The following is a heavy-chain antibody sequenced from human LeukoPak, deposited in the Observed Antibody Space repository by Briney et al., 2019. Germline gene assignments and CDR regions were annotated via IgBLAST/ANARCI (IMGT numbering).Heavy chain of an antibody. CDR2: VXGXXSXT. J-gene: IGHJ4*02. CDR3: AXTSRVNSGYDSPFDY. CDR1: GXXFXXXA. V-gene: IGHV3-23*01. Sequence: GGSLRLSCAAXGXXFXXXAXXXXXXAPGXXLXXVXXVXGXXSXTYYADSXKGRFTISRDNSKNTLYLQMNSLRAEDTAIYYCAXTSRVNSGYDSPFDYWGQGTLVTVSS. D-gene: IGHD5-12*01.